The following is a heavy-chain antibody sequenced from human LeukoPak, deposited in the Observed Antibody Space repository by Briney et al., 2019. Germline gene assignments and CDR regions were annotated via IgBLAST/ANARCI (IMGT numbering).Heavy chain of an antibody. CDR1: GFSFSDNW. D-gene: IGHD3-16*02. J-gene: IGHJ1*01. CDR3: ATGTYRARFYS. Sequence: GGSLRLSRAASGFSFSDNWMFWVRQAPGKGLEWVATMNQDGRERFYVDSVKGRFTISRDNTKNSLYLQMNSLRAEDTAMYFCATGTYRARFYSWGQGSLVTVSS. V-gene: IGHV3-7*01. CDR2: MNQDGRER.